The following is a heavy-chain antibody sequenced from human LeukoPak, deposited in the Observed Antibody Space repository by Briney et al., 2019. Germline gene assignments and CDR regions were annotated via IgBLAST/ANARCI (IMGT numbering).Heavy chain of an antibody. CDR2: IYYSGNT. J-gene: IGHJ6*03. CDR1: GVSINSYY. D-gene: IGHD2/OR15-2a*01. Sequence: PSGTLSLTCTVSGVSINSYYWSWIRQPPGKGLEYIGHIYYSGNTDYNPSLKSRVTISVDTSKNQFSLNLSSVTAADTAVYYCARWYCSSTTCYHMDVWGKGTTVTVSS. V-gene: IGHV4-59*01. CDR3: ARWYCSSTTCYHMDV.